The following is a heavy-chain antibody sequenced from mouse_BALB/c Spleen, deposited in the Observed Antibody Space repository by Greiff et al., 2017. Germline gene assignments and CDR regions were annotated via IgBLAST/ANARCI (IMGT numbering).Heavy chain of an antibody. V-gene: IGHV1S127*01. CDR2: IDPSDSYT. D-gene: IGHD1-1*01. J-gene: IGHJ2*01. CDR1: GYTFTSYW. Sequence: VQLQQPGAELVKPGASVKMSCKASGYTFTSYWMHWVKQRPGQGLEWIGVIDPSDSYTSYNQKFKGKATLTVDTSSSTAYMQLSSLTSEDSAVYYCTTTVVADYWGQGTTLTVSS. CDR3: TTTVVADY.